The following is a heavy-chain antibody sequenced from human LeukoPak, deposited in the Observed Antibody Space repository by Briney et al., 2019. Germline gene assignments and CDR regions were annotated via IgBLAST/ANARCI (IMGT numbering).Heavy chain of an antibody. Sequence: ASLKLSCKASGYTFTSYGISWVRQAPGQGLEWMGWISAYNGNTNYAQKLQGRVTMTTDTSTSTAYMELRSLRYDDTAVYYCARDYGDSHYGMDVWGQGTTVTVSS. V-gene: IGHV1-18*01. J-gene: IGHJ6*02. CDR3: ARDYGDSHYGMDV. CDR2: ISAYNGNT. D-gene: IGHD4-17*01. CDR1: GYTFTSYG.